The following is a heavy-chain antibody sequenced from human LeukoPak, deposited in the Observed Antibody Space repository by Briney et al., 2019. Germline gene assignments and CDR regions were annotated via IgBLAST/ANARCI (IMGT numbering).Heavy chain of an antibody. CDR2: INHGGST. CDR3: ARGGGDFYYMDV. V-gene: IGHV4-34*01. J-gene: IGHJ6*03. CDR1: GGSFSGYH. D-gene: IGHD1-26*01. Sequence: SETLSLTCAVYGGSFSGYHWSWIRQPPGKGLEWIGEINHGGSTRYNLSLKIRVIISVDTSKNQFSLKLSSVTAADTAVYYCARGGGDFYYMDVWDIGTTVTVSS.